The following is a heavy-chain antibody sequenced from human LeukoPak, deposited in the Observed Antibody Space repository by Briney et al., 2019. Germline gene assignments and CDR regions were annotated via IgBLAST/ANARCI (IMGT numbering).Heavy chain of an antibody. CDR3: ARVATMVRGANGMDV. Sequence: PSETLSLTCTVSGDSISNYYWNWVRQPPGKGLGWIGYIYYSGSTNYNPSLRSRATISVDTSKKQFSLNLRSLTAADTALYYCARVATMVRGANGMDVWGKGTTVTVSS. V-gene: IGHV4-59*01. CDR1: GDSISNYY. D-gene: IGHD3-10*01. CDR2: IYYSGST. J-gene: IGHJ6*04.